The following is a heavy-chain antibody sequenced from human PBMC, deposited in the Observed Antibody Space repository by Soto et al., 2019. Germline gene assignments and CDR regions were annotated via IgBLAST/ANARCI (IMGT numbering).Heavy chain of an antibody. Sequence: SQTLSLTCAISGDSVSSNSAAWNWIRQSPSRGLGWLGRTYHRSKWYTDYAVSVKSRIIINSDTYKNKFSLRLNSVTPEDTAVYFGASALMNPDRAFDIWGQGTMVIVSS. CDR3: ASALMNPDRAFDI. CDR1: GDSVSSNSAA. J-gene: IGHJ3*02. V-gene: IGHV6-1*01. CDR2: TYHRSKWYT. D-gene: IGHD3-9*01.